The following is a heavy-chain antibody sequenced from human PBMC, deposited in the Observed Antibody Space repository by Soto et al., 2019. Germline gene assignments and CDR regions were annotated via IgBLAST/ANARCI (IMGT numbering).Heavy chain of an antibody. D-gene: IGHD2-15*01. Sequence: SGPTLVNPTQTLTLTCTFSGFSLSTSGMCVSWIRQPPGKALEWLARIDWDDDKFYSTSLKTRLTISKDTSKNQVVLTMTNMDPVDTATYYCARDLVVVSSKNYASNEIYVRAQRTAVTVS. CDR2: IDWDDDK. CDR3: ARDLVVVSSKNYASNEIYV. J-gene: IGHJ6*02. CDR1: GFSLSTSGMC. V-gene: IGHV2-70*17.